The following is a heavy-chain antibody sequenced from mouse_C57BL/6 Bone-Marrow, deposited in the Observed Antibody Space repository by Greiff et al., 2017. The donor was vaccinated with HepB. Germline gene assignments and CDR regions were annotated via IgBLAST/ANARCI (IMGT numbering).Heavy chain of an antibody. V-gene: IGHV10-1*01. J-gene: IGHJ3*01. CDR1: GFSFNTYA. CDR3: GRPLGGWVAY. CDR2: IRSKSNNYAT. Sequence: EVQLQQSGGGLVQPKGSLKLSCAASGFSFNTYAMNWVRQAPGKGLEWVARIRSKSNNYATYYADSVKDRFTISRDDSESMLYLQMNNLKTEDTAMYYCGRPLGGWVAYWGQGTLVTVSA. D-gene: IGHD4-1*01.